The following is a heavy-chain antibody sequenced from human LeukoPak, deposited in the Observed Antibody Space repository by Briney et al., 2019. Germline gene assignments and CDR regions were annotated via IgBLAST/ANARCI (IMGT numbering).Heavy chain of an antibody. CDR1: GYSISSGYY. Sequence: SETLSLTCSVSGYSISSGYYWGWIRQPPGKGLEWIGSIYRSGSTYYNPSLKSRVTISVDTSKNQFSLQLNSVTPEDTAVYYCARAGYSSLGWFDPWGQGTLVTVSS. V-gene: IGHV4-38-2*02. J-gene: IGHJ5*02. D-gene: IGHD6-19*01. CDR2: IYRSGST. CDR3: ARAGYSSLGWFDP.